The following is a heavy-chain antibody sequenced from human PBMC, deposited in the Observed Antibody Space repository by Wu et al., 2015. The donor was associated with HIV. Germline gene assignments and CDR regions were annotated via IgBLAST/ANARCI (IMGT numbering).Heavy chain of an antibody. J-gene: IGHJ6*02. V-gene: IGHV1-69*05. CDR2: MIPFFGTR. Sequence: QVHLVQSGAEVKKPGSSVKVSCKASGGTFSSSSISWVRQAPGQGLEWVGGMIPFFGTRNYAQKLQGRVSITTDESTSTTYMELNSLTFEDTAVYYCARVATPPLVVEPGQALYAMDVWGQGTSVTVSS. CDR3: ARVATPPLVVEPGQALYAMDV. D-gene: IGHD2-2*01. CDR1: GGTFSSSS.